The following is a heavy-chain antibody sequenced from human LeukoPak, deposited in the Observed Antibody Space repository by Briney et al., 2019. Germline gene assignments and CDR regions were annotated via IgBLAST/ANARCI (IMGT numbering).Heavy chain of an antibody. V-gene: IGHV3-33*01. CDR3: ARSLGETTFDW. CDR1: GFTFSSYG. CDR2: IWYDGSNK. Sequence: GSLRLSCAASGFTFSSYGMHWVRQAPGKGLEWVAVIWYDGSNKYYADFVKGRFAISRDNSKNVVYLQMDSLRAEDTAFYYCARSLGETTFDWWGQGTLVTVPS. D-gene: IGHD3-16*01. J-gene: IGHJ4*02.